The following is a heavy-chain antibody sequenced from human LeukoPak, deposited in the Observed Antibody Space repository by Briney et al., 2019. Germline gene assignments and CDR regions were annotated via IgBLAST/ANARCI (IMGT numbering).Heavy chain of an antibody. J-gene: IGHJ4*02. CDR3: AREEAGDFDY. CDR2: IIPIFGTA. V-gene: IGHV1-69*05. CDR1: GGTFSSYA. D-gene: IGHD6-13*01. Sequence: SVKVSCKASGGTFSSYAISWVRQAPGQGLEWMGRIIPIFGTANYAQKFQGRVTITTDESTSTAYMELSGLRSEDTAVYYCAREEAGDFDYWGQGTLVTVSS.